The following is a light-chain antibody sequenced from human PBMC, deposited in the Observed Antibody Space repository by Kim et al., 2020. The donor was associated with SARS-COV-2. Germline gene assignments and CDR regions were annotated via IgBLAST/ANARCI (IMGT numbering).Light chain of an antibody. V-gene: IGLV3-21*04. CDR1: NIGSKS. CDR2: YDS. J-gene: IGLJ3*02. Sequence: APGKTARITCGGNNIGSKSVHWYQQKPGQAPVLVIYYDSDRPSGIPERFSGSNSGNTATLTISRVEAGDEADYYCQVWDSSSDHPVFGGGPQLTVL. CDR3: QVWDSSSDHPV.